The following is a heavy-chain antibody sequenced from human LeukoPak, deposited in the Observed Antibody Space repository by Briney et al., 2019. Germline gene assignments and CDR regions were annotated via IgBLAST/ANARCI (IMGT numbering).Heavy chain of an antibody. J-gene: IGHJ4*02. V-gene: IGHV3-7*01. Sequence: GGSLRLSCAASGFTFSSYWMSWVRQAPGKGLEWVANIKQDGSEKYYVDSVKGRFTISRDNAKNSLYLQMNSLRAEDTAVYYCERDDTPHSSSWYYFDYWGQGTLVTVSS. CDR1: GFTFSSYW. CDR3: ERDDTPHSSSWYYFDY. CDR2: IKQDGSEK. D-gene: IGHD6-13*01.